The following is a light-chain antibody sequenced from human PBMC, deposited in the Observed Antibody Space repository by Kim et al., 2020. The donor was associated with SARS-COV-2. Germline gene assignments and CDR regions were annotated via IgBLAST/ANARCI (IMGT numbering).Light chain of an antibody. CDR1: ALPKQY. Sequence: SYELTQPPSVSVSPGQTARITCSGDALPKQYAYWYQQKPGQAPVLLIYKDSERPSGIPERSSGSSSGTTVTLTISGVQAEDEADYFCQSVDSSGTYYVFGAGTKVTVL. J-gene: IGLJ1*01. CDR3: QSVDSSGTYYV. V-gene: IGLV3-25*03. CDR2: KDS.